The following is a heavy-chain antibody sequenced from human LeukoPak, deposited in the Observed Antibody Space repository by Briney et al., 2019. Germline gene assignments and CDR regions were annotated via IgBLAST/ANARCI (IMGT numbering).Heavy chain of an antibody. J-gene: IGHJ4*02. D-gene: IGHD3-10*01. CDR1: GGSISSYY. Sequence: SETLSLTCTVSGGSISSYYWSWIRQPPGKGLEWIGYIYYSGSTNYNPSLKSRVTISVDTSKNQFSLRLSSVTAADTAVYYCARARRRYYGSGSYFFDYWGQGTLVTVSS. CDR2: IYYSGST. CDR3: ARARRRYYGSGSYFFDY. V-gene: IGHV4-59*01.